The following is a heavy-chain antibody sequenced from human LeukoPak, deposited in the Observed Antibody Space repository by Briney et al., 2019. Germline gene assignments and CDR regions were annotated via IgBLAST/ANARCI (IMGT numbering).Heavy chain of an antibody. CDR3: ARVKPNYYDSSAYGTFDI. Sequence: ASVKFSCKASGYTFTSYYMHWVRQAPGQGLEWMGIINPSGGSTSYAQKFQGRVTMTRDTSTSTVYMELSSLRSEDTAVYYCARVKPNYYDSSAYGTFDIWGQGTMVTVSS. CDR2: INPSGGST. D-gene: IGHD3-22*01. J-gene: IGHJ3*02. V-gene: IGHV1-46*01. CDR1: GYTFTSYY.